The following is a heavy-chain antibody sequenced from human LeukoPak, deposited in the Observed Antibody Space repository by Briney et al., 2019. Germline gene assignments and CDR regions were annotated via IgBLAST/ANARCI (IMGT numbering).Heavy chain of an antibody. CDR2: IYGDGST. J-gene: IGHJ4*02. D-gene: IGHD3-22*01. CDR3: AKDLNAYYDSRGNNYFDY. V-gene: IGHV3-53*05. CDR1: GFSVSHNY. Sequence: GGSLRLSCLVSGFSVSHNYVSWVRQAPGKGLEWVSNIYGDGSTNYADSVKGRFTISRDNSKNTLYLQMNSLRAEDTAVYYCAKDLNAYYDSRGNNYFDYWGQGTLVTVSS.